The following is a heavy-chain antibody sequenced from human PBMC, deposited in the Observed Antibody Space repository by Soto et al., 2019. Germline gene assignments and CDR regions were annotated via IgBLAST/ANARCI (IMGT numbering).Heavy chain of an antibody. J-gene: IGHJ4*02. D-gene: IGHD2-15*01. Sequence: GGSLRLSCAASGFTFSSYSMNWVRQAPGKGLEWISYITSSSNAIYYADSVKGRFTISRDNAKNSLYLLMNSLRDEDTAVYYCARDLVVVAAKKGCWGQGTLVTVSS. CDR1: GFTFSSYS. CDR3: ARDLVVVAAKKGC. CDR2: ITSSSNAI. V-gene: IGHV3-48*02.